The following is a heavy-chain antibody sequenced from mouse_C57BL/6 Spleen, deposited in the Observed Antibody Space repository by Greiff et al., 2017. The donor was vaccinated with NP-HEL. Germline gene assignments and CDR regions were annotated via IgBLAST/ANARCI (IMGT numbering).Heavy chain of an antibody. CDR1: GYAFSSSW. CDR2: IYPGDGDT. CDR3: ARSYYSNYGDFDY. V-gene: IGHV1-82*01. Sequence: VQLQQSGPELVKPGASVKISCKASGYAFSSSWMNWVKQRPGKGLEWIGRIYPGDGDTNYIGKFKGKATLTADKSSSTAYMQLSSLTSEDSAVYFCARSYYSNYGDFDYWGQGTTLTVSS. D-gene: IGHD2-5*01. J-gene: IGHJ2*01.